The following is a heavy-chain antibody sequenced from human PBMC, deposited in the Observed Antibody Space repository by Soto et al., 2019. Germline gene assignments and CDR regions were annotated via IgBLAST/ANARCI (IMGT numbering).Heavy chain of an antibody. J-gene: IGHJ4*02. CDR3: AKQIKGITMIIVLDY. CDR1: GFTFSSYA. CDR2: ISGSGGTP. V-gene: IGHV3-23*01. D-gene: IGHD3-22*01. Sequence: VQLLESGGNLVQPGGSLRLSCAASGFTFSSYAMSWVRQAPGKGLEWVSSISGSGGTPYYTGSVKGRFTISRDNSKNTLYLQMNSLRAEDTAVYYCAKQIKGITMIIVLDYWGQGTLVTVSS.